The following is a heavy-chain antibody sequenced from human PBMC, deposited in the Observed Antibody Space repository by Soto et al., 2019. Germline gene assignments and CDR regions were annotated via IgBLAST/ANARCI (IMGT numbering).Heavy chain of an antibody. Sequence: QVQLVQSGAEVKKPGSSVKVSCKASGGTFSSYAISWVRQAPGQGLEWMGGVIPIFGTANYAQKFQGRVTITADESTSPAYMELSSLRSEDTAVYYCARRPLGGIVVVDAFDIWGQGTMVTVSS. CDR1: GGTFSSYA. J-gene: IGHJ3*02. CDR3: ARRPLGGIVVVDAFDI. V-gene: IGHV1-69*01. D-gene: IGHD3-22*01. CDR2: VIPIFGTA.